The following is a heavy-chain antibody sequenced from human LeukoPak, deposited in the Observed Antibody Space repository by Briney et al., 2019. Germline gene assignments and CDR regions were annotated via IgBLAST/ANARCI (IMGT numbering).Heavy chain of an antibody. CDR2: INHSGST. V-gene: IGHV4-34*01. Sequence: SETLSLTCAVYGGSFSGYYWSWIRQPPGKGLEWIGEINHSGSTNYNPSLKSRVTISVDTSKNQSSLKLSSVTAADTAVYYCARGTGVDSSGYPPWSYWGQGTLVTVSS. CDR3: ARGTGVDSSGYPPWSY. J-gene: IGHJ4*02. D-gene: IGHD3-22*01. CDR1: GGSFSGYY.